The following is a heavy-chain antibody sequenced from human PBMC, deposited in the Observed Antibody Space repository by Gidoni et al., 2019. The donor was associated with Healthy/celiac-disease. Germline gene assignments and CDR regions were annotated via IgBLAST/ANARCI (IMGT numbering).Heavy chain of an antibody. CDR3: ASEGRRFDY. J-gene: IGHJ4*02. CDR1: GFPFSSYG. CDR2: IRYDGSNK. Sequence: QVQLVESGGGVVQPGGSLRLSCAASGFPFSSYGMHWVRQAPGKGLEWVAFIRYDGSNKYYADSVKGRFTISRDNSKNTLYLQMNSLRAEDTAVYYCASEGRRFDYWGQGTLVTVSS. V-gene: IGHV3-30*02.